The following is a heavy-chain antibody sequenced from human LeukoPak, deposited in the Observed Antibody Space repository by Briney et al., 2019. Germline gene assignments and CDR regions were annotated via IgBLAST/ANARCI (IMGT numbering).Heavy chain of an antibody. D-gene: IGHD6-13*01. Sequence: GSLRLSCEASGITFSTSDMHWVRQAPGKGLEWVSVIGTAGDTYYADSVKGRFTISRENAKNSLYLQMNSPRAGDTAVYYCARGSVRVGMDVWGQGTTVTVSS. CDR2: IGTAGDT. J-gene: IGHJ6*02. CDR3: ARGSVRVGMDV. CDR1: GITFSTSD. V-gene: IGHV3-13*01.